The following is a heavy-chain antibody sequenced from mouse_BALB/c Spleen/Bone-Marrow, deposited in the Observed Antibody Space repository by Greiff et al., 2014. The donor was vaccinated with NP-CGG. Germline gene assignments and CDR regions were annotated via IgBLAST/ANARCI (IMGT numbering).Heavy chain of an antibody. Sequence: EVMLVESGGGLAQPGGSLRLSCATSGFTFTDYYMSWVRRPPGKALEWLGFSRNKANGYTTEYSASVKGRFTISRDNSQSILYLQMNTLRAEDSATYYCARDINYDIYWYFDVWGAGTTVTVSS. J-gene: IGHJ1*01. CDR2: SRNKANGYTT. D-gene: IGHD2-4*01. CDR1: GFTFTDYY. CDR3: ARDINYDIYWYFDV. V-gene: IGHV7-3*02.